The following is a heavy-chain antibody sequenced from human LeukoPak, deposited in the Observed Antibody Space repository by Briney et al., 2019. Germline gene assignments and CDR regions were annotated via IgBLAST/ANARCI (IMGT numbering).Heavy chain of an antibody. Sequence: GGSLRLSCAASGFTFSSYAMSWVRQAPGKGLEWVSAISGSGGSTYYEDSVKGRFTISRDNSKNTLYLQMNSLRAEDTAVYYCAKDRVFHYDSSGYYYYWGQGTLVTVSS. CDR2: ISGSGGST. V-gene: IGHV3-23*01. CDR3: AKDRVFHYDSSGYYYY. J-gene: IGHJ4*02. CDR1: GFTFSSYA. D-gene: IGHD3-22*01.